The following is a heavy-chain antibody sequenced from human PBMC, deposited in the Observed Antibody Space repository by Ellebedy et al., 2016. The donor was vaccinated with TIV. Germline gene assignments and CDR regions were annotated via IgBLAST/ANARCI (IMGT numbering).Heavy chain of an antibody. V-gene: IGHV4-59*01. D-gene: IGHD3-10*01. Sequence: MPSETLSLTCTVSGGSISSDYWSWIRQPPGKGLEWIGYMYYSGSTSYNPSLKSRVTISLDTSKKQFSLRLSSVTAADTAVYYCARDRVVRGVNSDYYYYGMDVWGQGTTVTVSS. J-gene: IGHJ6*02. CDR2: MYYSGST. CDR3: ARDRVVRGVNSDYYYYGMDV. CDR1: GGSISSDY.